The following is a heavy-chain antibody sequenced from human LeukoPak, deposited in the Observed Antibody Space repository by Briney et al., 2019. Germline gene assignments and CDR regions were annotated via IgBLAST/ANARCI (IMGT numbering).Heavy chain of an antibody. V-gene: IGHV3-23*01. CDR1: GFTINIYA. CDR2: ITVNGGGI. D-gene: IGHD4-17*01. CDR3: AKDPNGDYVGAFDG. J-gene: IGHJ3*01. Sequence: GGSLSLSCAPSGFTINIYAMTWVRQAPGKGLEWVSSITVNGGGISYADSVKGRFTISRDNSKNTLYLQMSSLRAEDTAVYYCAKDPNGDYVGAFDGWDQGTRVTVSS.